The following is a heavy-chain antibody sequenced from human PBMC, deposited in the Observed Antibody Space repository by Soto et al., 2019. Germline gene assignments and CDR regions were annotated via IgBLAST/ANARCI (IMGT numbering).Heavy chain of an antibody. CDR1: GYIFTSYG. CDR2: INAYNGNT. Sequence: ASVKVSCKASGYIFTSYGFSWVRQAPGQGLEWVGWINAYNGNTNYAQRFQGRVTVTTDTSTSTAYMELRNLRSDDTAVYYCARDIDYNIDYWGLGTLVTAPQ. CDR3: ARDIDYNIDY. J-gene: IGHJ4*02. V-gene: IGHV1-18*01. D-gene: IGHD4-4*01.